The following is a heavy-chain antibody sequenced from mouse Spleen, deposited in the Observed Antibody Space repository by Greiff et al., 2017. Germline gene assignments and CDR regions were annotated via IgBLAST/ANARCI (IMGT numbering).Heavy chain of an antibody. V-gene: IGHV3-6*01. J-gene: IGHJ1*03. CDR1: GYSITSGYY. Sequence: EVKLMESGPGLVKPSQSLSLTCSVTGYSITSGYYWNWIRQFPGNKLEWMGYISYDGSNNYNPSLKNRISITRDTSKNQFFLKLNSVTTEDTATYYCARDWDKRYFDVWGTGTTVTVSS. CDR3: ARDWDKRYFDV. D-gene: IGHD4-1*01. CDR2: ISYDGSN.